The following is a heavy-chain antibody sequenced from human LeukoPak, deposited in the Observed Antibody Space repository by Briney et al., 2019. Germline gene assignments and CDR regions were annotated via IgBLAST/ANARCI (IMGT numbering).Heavy chain of an antibody. J-gene: IGHJ4*02. Sequence: GGSLRLPCAASGFTFSSYGMHWVRQAPGKGLEWVAFIRYDGSNEYYADSVKGRFTISRDNSKNTLYLQMNSPTAEATAVYYWAKGGGIWGYYFDYWGQGTLVTVSS. CDR2: IRYDGSNE. V-gene: IGHV3-30*02. D-gene: IGHD3-16*01. CDR1: GFTFSSYG. CDR3: AKGGGIWGYYFDY.